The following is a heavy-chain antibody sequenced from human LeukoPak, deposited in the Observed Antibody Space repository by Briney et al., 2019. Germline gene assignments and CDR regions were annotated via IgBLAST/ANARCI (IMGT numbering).Heavy chain of an antibody. CDR3: ATGTYDSSGYYGLRFDY. CDR1: GGSISSGGYY. D-gene: IGHD3-22*01. CDR2: IYYSGST. Sequence: PSETLSLTCTVSGGSISSGGYYWSWLRQHPGKGLEWIGYIYYSGSTYYNPSLRSRVTISVDTSKNQFSLKLSSVTAADTAVYYCATGTYDSSGYYGLRFDYWGQGTLVTVSS. J-gene: IGHJ4*02. V-gene: IGHV4-31*03.